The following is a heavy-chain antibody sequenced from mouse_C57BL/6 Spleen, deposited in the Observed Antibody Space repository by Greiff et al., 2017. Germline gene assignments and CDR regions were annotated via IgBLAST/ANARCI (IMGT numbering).Heavy chain of an antibody. CDR3: ARDRDSNYSWFAY. V-gene: IGHV3-6*01. CDR2: ISYDGSN. D-gene: IGHD2-5*01. CDR1: GYSITSGYY. Sequence: ESGPGLVKPSQSLSLTCSVTGYSITSGYYWNWIRQFPGNKLEWMGYISYDGSNNYNPSLKNRISITRDTSKNQFFLKLNSVTTEDTATYYCARDRDSNYSWFAYWGQGTLVTVSA. J-gene: IGHJ3*01.